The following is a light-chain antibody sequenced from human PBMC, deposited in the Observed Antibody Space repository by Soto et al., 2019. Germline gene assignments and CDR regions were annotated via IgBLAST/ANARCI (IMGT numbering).Light chain of an antibody. V-gene: IGKV4-1*01. CDR2: CAS. CDR1: QSVFCSSNNRNC. J-gene: IGKJ1*01. CDR3: QQYCSTPRT. Sequence: DIVMTQSPASLAVSLGERATINCKSSQSVFCSSNNRNCLAWYQQKPGQPPKLLIYCASTRESGVPDRFSGRGSGTDFTLTISSRQAEDVAVYYCQQYCSTPRTFGQGTKVEIK.